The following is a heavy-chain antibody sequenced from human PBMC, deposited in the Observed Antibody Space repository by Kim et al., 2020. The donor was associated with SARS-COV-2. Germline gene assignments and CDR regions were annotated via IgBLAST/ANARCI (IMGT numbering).Heavy chain of an antibody. V-gene: IGHV3-7*03. CDR2: IKKDGSEK. CDR3: ARRKAVDFFGIDY. J-gene: IGHJ4*02. Sequence: GGSLRLSCAASGFTFSNDWMTWVRQAPGKGLEWVANIKKDGSEKDYVDSVRGRFTISRDNAKNSLYLQMNSLRAEDTAVYYCARRKAVDFFGIDYCGEGTLVTVSS. D-gene: IGHD3-3*01. CDR1: GFTFSNDW.